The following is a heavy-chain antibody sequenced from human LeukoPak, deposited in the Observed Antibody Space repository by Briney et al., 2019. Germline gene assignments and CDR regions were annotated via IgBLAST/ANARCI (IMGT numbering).Heavy chain of an antibody. Sequence: PGGSLRLSCAASGFTFSSYWMLWVRQAPGKGLEWVSYISSSSSTIYYADSVKGRFTISRDNAKNSLYLQMNSLRDEDTAVYYCARGRGITIFGEIDYWGQGTLVTVSS. D-gene: IGHD3-3*01. CDR3: ARGRGITIFGEIDY. V-gene: IGHV3-48*02. CDR2: ISSSSSTI. CDR1: GFTFSSYW. J-gene: IGHJ4*02.